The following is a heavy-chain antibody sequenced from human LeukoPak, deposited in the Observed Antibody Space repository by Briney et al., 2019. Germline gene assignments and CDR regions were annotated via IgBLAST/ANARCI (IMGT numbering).Heavy chain of an antibody. CDR3: ARRFSSSSDYYYYMDV. Sequence: GGSLRLSCAASGFIFSSYAMHWVRQAPGKGLEWVAVISYDGSNKYYADSVKGRFTISRDNSRNTLYLQMNSLRAEDTAVYYCARRFSSSSDYYYYMDVWGKGTTVTVSS. D-gene: IGHD6-6*01. V-gene: IGHV3-30*04. J-gene: IGHJ6*03. CDR2: ISYDGSNK. CDR1: GFIFSSYA.